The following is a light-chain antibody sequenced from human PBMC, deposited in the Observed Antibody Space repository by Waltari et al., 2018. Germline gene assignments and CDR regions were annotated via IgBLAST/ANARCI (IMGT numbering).Light chain of an antibody. CDR3: QVWDYDTAHLV. J-gene: IGLJ3*02. V-gene: IGLV3-21*04. Sequence: SYVLTQPPSVSVAPGKTARIACGGNNIGAKSVHWYQDMPGQAPVLIFYYDNVLTSGVPGRFSGSNSGNTATLTISRVEAGDEADYYCQVWDYDTAHLVFGGGTTLTVV. CDR2: YDN. CDR1: NIGAKS.